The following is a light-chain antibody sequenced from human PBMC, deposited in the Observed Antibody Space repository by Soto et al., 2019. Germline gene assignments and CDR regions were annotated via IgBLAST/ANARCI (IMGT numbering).Light chain of an antibody. CDR2: AAS. J-gene: IGKJ2*01. CDR1: QGISSY. V-gene: IGKV1-9*01. Sequence: DIQLTQSPSFLSASVGDRVTITCRASQGISSYLAWYQQKPGKAPKLLIYAASTLQSGVPSRFSGSGSGTEFTLTISSLQPEDFATYYCQQLNCYPHPFGQGTKLEIK. CDR3: QQLNCYPHP.